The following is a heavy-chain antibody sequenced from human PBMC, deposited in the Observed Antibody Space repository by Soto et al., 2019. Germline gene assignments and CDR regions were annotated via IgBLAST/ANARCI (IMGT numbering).Heavy chain of an antibody. CDR1: GYTFTSYG. J-gene: IGHJ4*02. CDR3: ARDPAYYYDSSGYYGLFDY. D-gene: IGHD3-22*01. CDR2: ISAYNGNT. V-gene: IGHV1-18*01. Sequence: VQLVQSGAEVKKPGASVKVSCKASGYTFTSYGISWVRQAPGQGLEWMGWISAYNGNTNYAQKLQGRVTMTTDTSTSTAYMELRSLRSDDTAVYYCARDPAYYYDSSGYYGLFDYWGQGTLVTVSS.